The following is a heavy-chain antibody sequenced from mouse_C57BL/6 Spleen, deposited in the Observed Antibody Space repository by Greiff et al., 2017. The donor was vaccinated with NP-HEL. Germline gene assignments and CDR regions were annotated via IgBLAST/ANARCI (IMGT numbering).Heavy chain of an antibody. CDR3: ARSYYYGSSYDWYFDV. J-gene: IGHJ1*03. CDR2: IRNKANGYTT. D-gene: IGHD1-1*01. CDR1: GFTFTDYY. V-gene: IGHV7-3*01. Sequence: EVQRVESGGGLVQPGGSLSLSCAASGFTFTDYYMSWVRQPPGKALEWLGFIRNKANGYTTEYSASVKGRFTISRDNSQSILYLQMNALRAEDSATYYCARSYYYGSSYDWYFDVWGTGTTVTVSS.